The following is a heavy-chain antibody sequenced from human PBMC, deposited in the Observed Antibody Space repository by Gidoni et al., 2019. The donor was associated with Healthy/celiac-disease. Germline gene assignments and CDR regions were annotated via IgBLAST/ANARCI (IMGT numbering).Heavy chain of an antibody. D-gene: IGHD3-3*01. Sequence: QVTLRESGPALVKPTQTLTLTCTFSGFSLSTSGMCVSWIRQPPGKALEWLALIDWDDDKYYSTSLKTRLTISKDTSKNQVVLTMTNMDPVETATYYCARTKTIFGVVRGFDPWGQGTLVTVSS. CDR2: IDWDDDK. CDR3: ARTKTIFGVVRGFDP. V-gene: IGHV2-70*01. CDR1: GFSLSTSGMC. J-gene: IGHJ5*02.